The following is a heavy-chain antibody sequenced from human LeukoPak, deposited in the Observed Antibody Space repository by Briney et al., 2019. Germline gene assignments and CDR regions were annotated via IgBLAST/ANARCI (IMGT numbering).Heavy chain of an antibody. CDR3: ARGANYDFWSGYYPHDY. D-gene: IGHD3-3*01. CDR1: GGSISSYY. Sequence: SETLSLTCTVSGGSISSYYGTWIRQPPGKGLEWIGYLDYSGSTNYNPSLKSRVTISVDTSKNQFSLKLSSVTAADTAVYYCARGANYDFWSGYYPHDYWGQGTLVTVSS. J-gene: IGHJ4*02. V-gene: IGHV4-59*12. CDR2: LDYSGST.